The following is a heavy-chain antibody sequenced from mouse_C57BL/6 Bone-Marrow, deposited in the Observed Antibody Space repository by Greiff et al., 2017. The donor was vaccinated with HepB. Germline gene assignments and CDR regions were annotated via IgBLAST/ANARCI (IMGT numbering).Heavy chain of an antibody. CDR3: TTFV. Sequence: VQLQQSGAELVRPGASVKLSCTASGFNIKDDYMHWVKQRPEQGLEWIGWIDPENGDTEYASQFQGKATITADTSSNTAYLQLSSLTSEDTAVYYCTTFVWGRGTTVTVSS. CDR1: GFNIKDDY. CDR2: IDPENGDT. V-gene: IGHV14-4*01. J-gene: IGHJ1*03.